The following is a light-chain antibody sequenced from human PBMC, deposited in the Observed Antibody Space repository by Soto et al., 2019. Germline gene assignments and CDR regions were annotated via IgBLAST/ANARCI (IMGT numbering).Light chain of an antibody. J-gene: IGKJ1*01. V-gene: IGKV3-20*01. CDR3: QQYGSSGT. Sequence: EIVLTQSPGTLSLSPGERATLSCRASQSVSNNYLAWYQQKPGQAPRLLIYGASIRAAGIPARFSGSGSGTDFTLTIRRLEPEDFAVDYCQQYGSSGTFGQGTKLDIK. CDR1: QSVSNNY. CDR2: GAS.